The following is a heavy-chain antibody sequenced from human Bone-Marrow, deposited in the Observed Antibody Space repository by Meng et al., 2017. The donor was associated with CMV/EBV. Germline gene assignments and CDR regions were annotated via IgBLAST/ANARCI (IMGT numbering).Heavy chain of an antibody. CDR1: GYTLTGYY. CDR2: INPNSGDT. CDR3: ARDPANVVELDF. D-gene: IGHD3-10*02. J-gene: IGHJ4*02. Sequence: QVQLVQSGAEVKKPGASVRVSCKASGYTLTGYYRHWVRQAPGQGLEWMGWINPNSGDTNYAQNFQGRVTMTRDTSLATAYMELSSLRSEDTAVYYCARDPANVVELDFWGQGTLVTVSS. V-gene: IGHV1-2*02.